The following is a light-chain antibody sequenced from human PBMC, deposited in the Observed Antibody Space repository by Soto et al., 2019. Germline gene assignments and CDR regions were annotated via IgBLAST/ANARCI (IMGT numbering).Light chain of an antibody. J-gene: IGLJ1*01. CDR3: CSYAGSTPYV. CDR2: EDN. Sequence: QSALTQPASVSGSPGQSITISCTGTSSDVGGYNLVSWYQQHPGKAPKLLIYEDNKRPSGVSNRFSGSKSGNTASLTISGLQAEDEADYYCCSYAGSTPYVFGTGTKLTVL. CDR1: SSDVGGYNL. V-gene: IGLV2-23*01.